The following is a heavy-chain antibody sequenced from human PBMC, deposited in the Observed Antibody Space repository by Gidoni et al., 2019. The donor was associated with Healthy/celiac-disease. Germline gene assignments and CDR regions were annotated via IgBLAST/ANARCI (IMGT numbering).Heavy chain of an antibody. CDR1: GGSFRGYY. D-gene: IGHD1-26*01. CDR3: ARSIVGATGDY. Sequence: QVQLQQWGAGLLTPSATLSLPCAVYGGSFRGYYWSCIRQTPGMGLEWIGEINHRGSTNYNPSPKSRVTISVDTSKNQFSLKLSSVTAADTAVYYCARSIVGATGDYWGQGTLVTVSS. J-gene: IGHJ4*02. V-gene: IGHV4-34*01. CDR2: INHRGST.